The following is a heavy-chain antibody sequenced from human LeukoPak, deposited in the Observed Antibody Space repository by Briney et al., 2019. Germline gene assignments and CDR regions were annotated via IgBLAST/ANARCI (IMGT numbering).Heavy chain of an antibody. V-gene: IGHV7-4-1*02. J-gene: IGHJ4*02. Sequence: ASVKVSCKASGYTFTGYYMHWVRQAPGQGLEWMGWINTNTGNPTYAQGFTGRFVFSLDTSVSTAYLQISSLKAEDTAVYYCARSDSLFDYWGQGTLVTVSS. CDR3: ARSDSLFDY. CDR2: INTNTGNP. CDR1: GYTFTGYY.